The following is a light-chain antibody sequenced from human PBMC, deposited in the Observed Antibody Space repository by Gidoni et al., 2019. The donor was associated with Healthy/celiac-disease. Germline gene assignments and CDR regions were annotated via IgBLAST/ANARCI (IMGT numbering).Light chain of an antibody. V-gene: IGKV3-20*01. CDR1: QSGSSSY. CDR3: QKYGSPPWT. CDR2: GAS. J-gene: IGKJ1*01. Sequence: IVLTHSPGTLSLSPGESATLSCRASQSGSSSYLDWYQQKHGKAPRLLIYGASSRATGRADRFSGSGCGTDFTLTISRREPEDFAVYYCQKYGSPPWTFGQGTKVEIK.